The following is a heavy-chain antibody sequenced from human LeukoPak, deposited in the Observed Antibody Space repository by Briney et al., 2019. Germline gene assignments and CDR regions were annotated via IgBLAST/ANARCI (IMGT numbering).Heavy chain of an antibody. CDR1: GYTFTDDY. CDR2: INPDSGFT. J-gene: IGHJ4*02. CDR3: APTAEAYTSWWKV. D-gene: IGHD3-16*01. V-gene: IGHV1-2*02. Sequence: ASVTVSCKASGYTFTDDYMHWVRQAPGQGLEFMGWINPDSGFTNYAQKFKGGVTMTRDTSISTAYLEVRSLTSDDTAVYYCAPTAEAYTSWWKVWGQGTLVTVSS.